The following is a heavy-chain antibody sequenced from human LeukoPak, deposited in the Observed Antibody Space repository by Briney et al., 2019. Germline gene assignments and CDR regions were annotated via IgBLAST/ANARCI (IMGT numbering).Heavy chain of an antibody. CDR3: ARDQPYMDV. Sequence: SQTLSLTCTVSGYFISSGYYWGWIRQPPGKGLEWIGSIYHSGTTYYNPSLKSRVTISVDTSKNQFSLKLSSVTAADTAVYYCARDQPYMDVWGRGTSVTVSS. CDR2: IYHSGTT. J-gene: IGHJ6*03. V-gene: IGHV4-38-2*02. CDR1: GYFISSGYY.